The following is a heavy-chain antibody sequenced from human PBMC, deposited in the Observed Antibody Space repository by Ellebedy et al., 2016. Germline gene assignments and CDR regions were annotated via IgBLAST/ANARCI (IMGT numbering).Heavy chain of an antibody. J-gene: IGHJ4*02. D-gene: IGHD4-23*01. Sequence: ASVKVSXXVSGYTLTELSMHWARQAPGKGLEWMGGFDPEDGETIYAQKFQGRVTMTEDTSTDTAYMELSSLRSEDTAVYYCARGAGGGNIVAPFDYWGQGTLVTVSS. V-gene: IGHV1-24*01. CDR3: ARGAGGGNIVAPFDY. CDR2: FDPEDGET. CDR1: GYTLTELS.